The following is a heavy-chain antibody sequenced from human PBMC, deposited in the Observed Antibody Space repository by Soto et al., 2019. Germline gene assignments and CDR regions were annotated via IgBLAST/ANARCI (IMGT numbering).Heavy chain of an antibody. Sequence: SETLXLTCXVSGGXXXXXXXXXXXIRQPPGKGLEXXXXIYYSXXXPYNPSLKSRVTISVDTSKNQFSLKLSSVTAADTAVYYCARLGYCSSTSCPETLYYYYYYMDVWGKGTTVTVSS. CDR1: GGXXXXXXXX. CDR3: ARLGYCSSTSCPETLYYYYYYMDV. CDR2: IYYSXXX. J-gene: IGHJ6*03. D-gene: IGHD2-2*01. V-gene: IGHV4-39*01.